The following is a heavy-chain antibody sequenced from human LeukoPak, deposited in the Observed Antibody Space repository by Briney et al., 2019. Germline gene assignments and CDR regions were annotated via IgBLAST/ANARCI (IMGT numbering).Heavy chain of an antibody. D-gene: IGHD3-10*01. CDR2: IYSGGST. J-gene: IGHJ4*02. CDR1: GFTFSSNY. Sequence: GGSLRLSCAASGFTFSSNYMSWVRQAPGKGLEWVSVIYSGGSTYYSDSVRGRFTISRDNYKNTLYLQMNSLRAEDTAVYYCARAKRMELYYFDYWGQGTLVTVSS. V-gene: IGHV3-53*01. CDR3: ARAKRMELYYFDY.